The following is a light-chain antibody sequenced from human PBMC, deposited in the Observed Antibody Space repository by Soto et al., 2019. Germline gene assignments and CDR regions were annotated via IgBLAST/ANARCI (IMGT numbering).Light chain of an antibody. J-gene: IGLJ1*01. Sequence: QSVLTQPASVSGSPGQSITISCTGTSRDVGGYNYVSWYQQHPGKAPKLMIYDVSNRPSGVSNHFSGSKSGNTASLTISGLQAEDEADYYCSSYTSSSSLVFGTGTKVTVL. V-gene: IGLV2-14*01. CDR1: SRDVGGYNY. CDR3: SSYTSSSSLV. CDR2: DVS.